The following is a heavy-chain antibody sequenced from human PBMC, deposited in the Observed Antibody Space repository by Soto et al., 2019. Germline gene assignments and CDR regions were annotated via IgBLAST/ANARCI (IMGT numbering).Heavy chain of an antibody. J-gene: IGHJ4*02. CDR1: GYSFTGHY. V-gene: IGHV1-2*02. CDR3: GRGRSGQIVVFY. D-gene: IGHD1-26*01. CDR2: IGPESGAT. Sequence: SVKVSCKSSGYSFTGHYIHWVRQAPEQGPEWMGEIGPESGATRYAQKFQGRVTMPMDTSITTVYMELNNLRPDDTAIYYCGRGRSGQIVVFYWGQGTPVTVSS.